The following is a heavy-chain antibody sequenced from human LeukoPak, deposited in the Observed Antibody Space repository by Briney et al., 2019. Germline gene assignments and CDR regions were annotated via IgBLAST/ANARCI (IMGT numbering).Heavy chain of an antibody. V-gene: IGHV3-30-3*01. CDR3: ARTTVTTRPFDY. D-gene: IGHD4-17*01. Sequence: GRSLRLSCAASGFTFSSYAMHWVRQAPGKGLEWVAVISYDGSNKYYADSVKGRFTISRDNSKNTLYLQMNSLRAEDTAVYYCARTTVTTRPFDYWGQGTLVTVSS. J-gene: IGHJ4*02. CDR2: ISYDGSNK. CDR1: GFTFSSYA.